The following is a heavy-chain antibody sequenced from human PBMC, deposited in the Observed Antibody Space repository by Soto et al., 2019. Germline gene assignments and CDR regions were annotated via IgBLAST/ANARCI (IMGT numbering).Heavy chain of an antibody. CDR3: ASSGIVGTWKIDDFDY. CDR2: ISSSGSTI. J-gene: IGHJ4*02. CDR1: GFTFNDYS. Sequence: GGSLRLSCEASGFTFNDYSMDWVRQAPGKGLEWVSYISSSGSTIYYADSVKGRFTISRDNAKNSLYLQMNSLRAEDTAVYYCASSGIVGTWKIDDFDYWGQGTLVTVSS. V-gene: IGHV3-48*04. D-gene: IGHD3-16*02.